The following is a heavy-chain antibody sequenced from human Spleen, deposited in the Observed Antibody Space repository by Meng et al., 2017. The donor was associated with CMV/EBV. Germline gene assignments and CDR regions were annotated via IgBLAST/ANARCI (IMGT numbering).Heavy chain of an antibody. V-gene: IGHV4-34*01. CDR3: TSATAGYWIDP. J-gene: IGHJ5*02. Sequence: WRAVLFTPSDTLSPTGAVYGGSFTPYYWSCIRQPTGRSREWIGETKRRASTNHHPSLKTRVNISFATSMSHFTLKLSPVTAPDTVVYHDTSATAGYWIDPWGQGTLVTVSS. CDR1: GGSFTPYY. D-gene: IGHD6-13*01. CDR2: TKRRAST.